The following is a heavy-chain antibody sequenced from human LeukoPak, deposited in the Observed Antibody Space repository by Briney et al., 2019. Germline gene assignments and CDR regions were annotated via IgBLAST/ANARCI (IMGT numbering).Heavy chain of an antibody. CDR2: ISGSGGST. CDR1: GFTFSSYG. J-gene: IGHJ4*02. V-gene: IGHV3-23*01. CDR3: AKDLFYYDSSGFFDY. Sequence: GGSLRLSCAASGFTFSSYGMYWVRQAPGKGLEWVSAISGSGGSTYYADSVKGRFTISRDNSKNTLYLQMNSLRAEDTAVYYCAKDLFYYDSSGFFDYWGQGTLVTVSS. D-gene: IGHD3-22*01.